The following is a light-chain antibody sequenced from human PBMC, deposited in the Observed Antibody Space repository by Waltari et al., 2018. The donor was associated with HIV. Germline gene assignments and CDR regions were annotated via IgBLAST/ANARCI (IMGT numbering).Light chain of an antibody. CDR3: CSNITVSPVV. Sequence: QSALTQPASVSGSPGQSVTLSCTAPTSAVGHFNFFSWYQHNPGKAPKLLMFEVSKRASGVSNRFSGSKSDNTASLTISGLQAEDEAEYYCCSNITVSPVVFGGGTRVTVL. V-gene: IGLV2-23*02. CDR2: EVS. J-gene: IGLJ2*01. CDR1: TSAVGHFNF.